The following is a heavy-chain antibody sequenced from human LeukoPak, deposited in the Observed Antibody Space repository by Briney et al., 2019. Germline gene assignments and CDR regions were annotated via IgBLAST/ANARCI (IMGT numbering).Heavy chain of an antibody. Sequence: SETLSLTCTVSGGSISRYYWSWIRQPPGEGLEWIVYIYYNGSITYNPSLKSRVTMSVDTSKNQFSLKLTSLTAADTAVYHCARLRGVGRLIWFDPWGQGTLVTVSS. D-gene: IGHD3-10*01. V-gene: IGHV4-59*08. CDR1: GGSISRYY. CDR2: IYYNGSI. J-gene: IGHJ5*02. CDR3: ARLRGVGRLIWFDP.